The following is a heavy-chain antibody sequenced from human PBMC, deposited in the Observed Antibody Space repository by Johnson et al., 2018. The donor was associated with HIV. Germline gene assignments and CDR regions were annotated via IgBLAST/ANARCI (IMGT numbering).Heavy chain of an antibody. CDR3: ARDPSLDAFDI. V-gene: IGHV3-7*03. CDR2: IKQYGTEK. CDR1: GFTVSSNY. Sequence: VQLVESGGGLVQPGGSLRLSCAASGFTVSSNYMSWVRQAPGKGLEWVANIKQYGTEKYYVDSVKGRFTISRDNVKNSLYLQMNSLRAEDTAVYFCARDPSLDAFDIWGQGTVVTVSS. J-gene: IGHJ3*02.